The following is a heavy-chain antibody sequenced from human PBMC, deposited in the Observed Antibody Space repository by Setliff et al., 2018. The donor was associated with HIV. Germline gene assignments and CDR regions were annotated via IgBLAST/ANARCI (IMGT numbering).Heavy chain of an antibody. CDR2: INHSGST. D-gene: IGHD3-3*01. CDR1: GYSISSGSY. J-gene: IGHJ4*02. V-gene: IGHV4-38-2*02. CDR3: ARYNFRRGYWDYFDY. Sequence: PSETLSLTCNVSGYSISSGSYWGWIRQPPGKGLEWIASINHSGSTYYNPSSKSRVTISEDTSKSQVVRTMTNMDPLDTATYFCARYNFRRGYWDYFDYWGQGTQVTVSS.